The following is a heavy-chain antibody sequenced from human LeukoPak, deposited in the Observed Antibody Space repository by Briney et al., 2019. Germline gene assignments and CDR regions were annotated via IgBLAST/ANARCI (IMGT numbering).Heavy chain of an antibody. V-gene: IGHV5-51*01. CDR3: ARRNDYGGNSWDY. D-gene: IGHD4-23*01. CDR2: IYPGGSDT. Sequence: LGESLKISCKGSGYSFTSYWIGWVRQMPGKGLEWMGIIYPGGSDTRYSPSFQGQVTISADKSISTAYLQWSSLKASDTAMYYCARRNDYGGNSWDYWGQGTLVTVSS. J-gene: IGHJ4*02. CDR1: GYSFTSYW.